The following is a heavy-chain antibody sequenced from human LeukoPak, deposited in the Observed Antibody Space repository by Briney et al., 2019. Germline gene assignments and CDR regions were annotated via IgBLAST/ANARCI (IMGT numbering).Heavy chain of an antibody. CDR3: ARGPGHYYDSSGHEDY. D-gene: IGHD3-22*01. CDR2: MNPNSGNT. Sequence: GASVKVSCKASGYTFTSYDINWVRQATGQGLEWMGWMNPNSGNTGYAQKFQGRGTMTRNTSISTAYMELSSLRSEDTAVYYCARGPGHYYDSSGHEDYWGQGTLVTVSS. J-gene: IGHJ4*02. V-gene: IGHV1-8*01. CDR1: GYTFTSYD.